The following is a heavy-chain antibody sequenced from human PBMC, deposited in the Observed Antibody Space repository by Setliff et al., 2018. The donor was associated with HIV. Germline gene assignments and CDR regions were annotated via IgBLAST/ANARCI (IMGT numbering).Heavy chain of an antibody. Sequence: ASVKVSCKASGYTFTGYYMHWVRQAPGQGLEWMGRINPNSGGTNYAQKFQGRVTMTRDTSISTAYMELGRLRSDDTAVYYCARGGVLWFGEPAPPFDYWGQGTLVTVSS. CDR1: GYTFTGYY. V-gene: IGHV1-2*06. CDR3: ARGGVLWFGEPAPPFDY. CDR2: INPNSGGT. J-gene: IGHJ4*02. D-gene: IGHD3-10*01.